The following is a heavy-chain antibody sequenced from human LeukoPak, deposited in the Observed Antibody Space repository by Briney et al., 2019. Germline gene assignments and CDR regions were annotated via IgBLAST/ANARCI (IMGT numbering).Heavy chain of an antibody. D-gene: IGHD1-1*01. Sequence: GGSLRLSCAASGFTFSSYSMNRVRQAPGKGLEWVSSISSSSSYIYYADSVKGRFTISRDNAKNSLYLQMNSLRAEDTAVYYCARDLQLAFDYWGQGTLVTVSS. CDR2: ISSSSSYI. V-gene: IGHV3-21*01. CDR3: ARDLQLAFDY. J-gene: IGHJ4*02. CDR1: GFTFSSYS.